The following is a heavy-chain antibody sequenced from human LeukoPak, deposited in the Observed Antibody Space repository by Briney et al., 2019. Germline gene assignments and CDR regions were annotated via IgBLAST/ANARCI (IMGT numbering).Heavy chain of an antibody. V-gene: IGHV1-2*02. CDR1: GYTFASYY. CDR2: MNPSIGGT. CDR3: ARVPPRASSGYHFDY. D-gene: IGHD3-10*01. Sequence: ASVKVSCKAFGYTFASYYIHWVRQAPGQGLGWMGWMNPSIGGTYYDQKFQGRITMTRDTSISTAYMELSSLTSDDTAVYYCARVPPRASSGYHFDYWGQGTLVTVSS. J-gene: IGHJ4*02.